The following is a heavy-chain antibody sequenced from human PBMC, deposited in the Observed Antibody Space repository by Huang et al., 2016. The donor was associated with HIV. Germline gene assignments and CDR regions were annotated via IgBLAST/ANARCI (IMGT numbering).Heavy chain of an antibody. J-gene: IGHJ4*02. Sequence: LLLRESGSGLVKTSETMSLSCTVAFASISGNSKSGTWVRQSPGKGLGWIASMHSGGRTYDNPSLKSRVSMSVDTAHNQHFSLTLASVTAADTAVYFCASGPVIVSISRFYFEQWGPGILVTV. CDR3: ASGPVIVSISRFYFEQ. D-gene: IGHD3-22*01. CDR1: FASISGNSKS. V-gene: IGHV4-39*02. CDR2: MHSGGRT.